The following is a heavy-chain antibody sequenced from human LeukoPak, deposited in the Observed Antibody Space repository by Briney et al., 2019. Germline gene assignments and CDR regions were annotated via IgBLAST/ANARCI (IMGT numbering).Heavy chain of an antibody. CDR3: ANKREPNGFDY. J-gene: IGHJ4*02. V-gene: IGHV3-30*18. Sequence: GGSLRPSCAASGFTFSTYGMHWVRQAPGQGLEWVAIISDDGSKKFYADSVKGRFTISRDNSRNTLYLQMNSLRAEDTAVYYCANKREPNGFDYWGQGTLVTVSS. CDR1: GFTFSTYG. CDR2: ISDDGSKK. D-gene: IGHD1-14*01.